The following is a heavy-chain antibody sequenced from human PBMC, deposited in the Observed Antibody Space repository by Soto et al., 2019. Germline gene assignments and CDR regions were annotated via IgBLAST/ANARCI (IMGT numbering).Heavy chain of an antibody. D-gene: IGHD5-18*01. Sequence: GASVKVSCKASGGTFSSYAISWVRQAPGQGLEWMGGIIPIFGTANYAQKFQGRVTITADESTSTAYMELSSLRSEDTAVYYCAGNVDTAMVTSFDYWGQGTLVTVSS. CDR2: IIPIFGTA. J-gene: IGHJ4*02. CDR1: GGTFSSYA. V-gene: IGHV1-69*13. CDR3: AGNVDTAMVTSFDY.